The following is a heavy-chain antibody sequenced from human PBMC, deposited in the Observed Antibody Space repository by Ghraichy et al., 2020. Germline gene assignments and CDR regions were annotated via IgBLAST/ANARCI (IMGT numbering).Heavy chain of an antibody. D-gene: IGHD3-16*01. Sequence: GGSLRLSCAASGLTLSRYGMHWVRQAPGKGMEWVAYISNDGSKTNHADSVKGRFTISRVNTKNTLYLQMKSLRDEDTAVYYCARWDGGRSFDYWGQGTLVTVAS. CDR1: GLTLSRYG. CDR2: ISNDGSKT. CDR3: ARWDGGRSFDY. J-gene: IGHJ4*02. V-gene: IGHV3-30*03.